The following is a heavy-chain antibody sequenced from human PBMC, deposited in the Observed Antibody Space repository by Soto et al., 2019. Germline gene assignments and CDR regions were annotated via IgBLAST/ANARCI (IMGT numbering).Heavy chain of an antibody. D-gene: IGHD6-13*01. J-gene: IGHJ4*02. CDR2: IKRKTDGGTT. CDR3: TTEVAAAGYFDY. V-gene: IGHV3-15*01. CDR1: GFTFSNAW. Sequence: EVQLVESGGGLVKPGGSLRLSCAASGFTFSNAWMSWVRQAPGKGLEWVGRIKRKTDGGTTDYAAPVTGRFTISRDESKNTLYLQMNSLKTEDTAVYYCTTEVAAAGYFDYWGQGTLVTVSS.